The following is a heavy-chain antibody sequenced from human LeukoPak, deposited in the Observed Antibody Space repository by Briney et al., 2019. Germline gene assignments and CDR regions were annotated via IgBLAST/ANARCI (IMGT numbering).Heavy chain of an antibody. CDR1: GASVSSYY. V-gene: IGHV4-59*02. D-gene: IGHD6-19*01. CDR3: ARGSSSGWPGGMFLRH. Sequence: SETLSPTCTVSGASVSSYYYSWIRQPPGKGLEWIGYIYQSGGTNYNPSLKSRGTISVDTSKNQVSLRLTSVSAADTAVYYCARGSSSGWPGGMFLRHWGQGTPVTVSS. J-gene: IGHJ1*01. CDR2: IYQSGGT.